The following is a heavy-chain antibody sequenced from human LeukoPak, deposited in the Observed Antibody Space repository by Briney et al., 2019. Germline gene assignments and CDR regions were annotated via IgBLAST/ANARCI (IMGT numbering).Heavy chain of an antibody. Sequence: GGSLRLSCAASGFTFSSYGMHWVRQAPGKGLEGVAFIRYDGSNKYYADSVKGRFTISRDNSKNTLYLQMNSLRAEDTAVYYCAKVGGLAAAGLEYWGQGTVVTVSS. V-gene: IGHV3-30*02. CDR1: GFTFSSYG. J-gene: IGHJ4*02. D-gene: IGHD6-13*01. CDR2: IRYDGSNK. CDR3: AKVGGLAAAGLEY.